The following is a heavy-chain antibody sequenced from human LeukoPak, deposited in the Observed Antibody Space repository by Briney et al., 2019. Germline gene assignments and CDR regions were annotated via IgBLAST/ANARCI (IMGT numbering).Heavy chain of an antibody. D-gene: IGHD3-22*01. J-gene: IGHJ4*02. Sequence: SETLSLTCTVSGGSISSSSYYWGWIRQPPGKGLEWIGSIYYSGSTYYNPSLKSRVTISVDTSKNQFSLKLSSVTAADTAVYYCARGRRRYYYDSSGHLDYWGQGTLVTVSS. CDR2: IYYSGST. CDR3: ARGRRRYYYDSSGHLDY. CDR1: GGSISSSSYY. V-gene: IGHV4-39*01.